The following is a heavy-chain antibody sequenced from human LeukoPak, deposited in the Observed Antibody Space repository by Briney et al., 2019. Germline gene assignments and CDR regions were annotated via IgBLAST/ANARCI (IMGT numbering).Heavy chain of an antibody. CDR3: ARDPEASGQQLVLVDAFDI. CDR1: GYTFTGYY. D-gene: IGHD6-13*01. Sequence: ASVKVSCKACGYTFTGYYIHWVRQAPGQGRECMGWISAYNGNTKYAQKPQGRVTITTDTCTSTAYMELKSLRSHDTAVYYCARDPEASGQQLVLVDAFDIWGQGTMVTVSS. J-gene: IGHJ3*02. CDR2: ISAYNGNT. V-gene: IGHV1-18*04.